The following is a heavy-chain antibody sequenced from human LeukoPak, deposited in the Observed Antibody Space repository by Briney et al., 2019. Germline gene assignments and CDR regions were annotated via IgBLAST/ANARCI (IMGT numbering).Heavy chain of an antibody. CDR3: ARVTMVRGVRRFDY. J-gene: IGHJ4*02. CDR1: GGSISSSSYY. CDR2: IYYSGST. V-gene: IGHV4-39*07. Sequence: SETLSLTCTVSGGSISSSSYYWGWIRQPPGKGLEWIGSIYYSGSTYYNPSLKSRVTISVDTSKNQFSLKLSSVTAADTAVYYCARVTMVRGVRRFDYWGQGTLVTVSS. D-gene: IGHD3-10*01.